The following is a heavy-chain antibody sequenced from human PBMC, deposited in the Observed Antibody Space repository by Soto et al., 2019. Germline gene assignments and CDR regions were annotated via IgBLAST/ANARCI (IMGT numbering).Heavy chain of an antibody. Sequence: SVKVSCKASGGTFSSYAISWVRQAPGQGLEWMGGIIPIFGTANYAQKFQGRVTITADESTSTAYMELSSLRSEDTAVYYCARASYYYDSSGFRGAFDIWGQGTMVTVSS. CDR1: GGTFSSYA. CDR3: ARASYYYDSSGFRGAFDI. CDR2: IIPIFGTA. V-gene: IGHV1-69*13. D-gene: IGHD3-22*01. J-gene: IGHJ3*02.